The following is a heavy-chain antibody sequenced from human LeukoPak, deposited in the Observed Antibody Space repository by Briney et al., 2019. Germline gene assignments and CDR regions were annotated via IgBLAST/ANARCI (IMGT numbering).Heavy chain of an antibody. J-gene: IGHJ4*02. CDR3: ATGGYTGYDLPY. CDR2: IYYSGNT. V-gene: IGHV4-31*03. D-gene: IGHD5-12*01. CDR1: GGSISSGDYY. Sequence: SETLSLTCTVSGGSISSGDYYGTWIRQHPGKGLEWIGYIYYSGNTYYSPSLQSRVTISLDTSKNQFSLKLSSVTAADTAVYYCATGGYTGYDLPYWGQGTLVTVSS.